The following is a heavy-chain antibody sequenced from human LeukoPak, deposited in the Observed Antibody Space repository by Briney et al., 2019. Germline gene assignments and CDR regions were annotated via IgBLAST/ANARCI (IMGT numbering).Heavy chain of an antibody. D-gene: IGHD1-20*01. V-gene: IGHV3-53*01. Sequence: GGSLRLSCAASGFTVSSNYMSWVRQAPGKGLEWVSVLTGDGNTYYADSVKGRFTNSRDDSKNTLFLQMNSLRAEDTAVYFCAKVKWKLIGYFDYWGQGTLVTVSS. CDR2: LTGDGNT. CDR3: AKVKWKLIGYFDY. J-gene: IGHJ4*02. CDR1: GFTVSSNY.